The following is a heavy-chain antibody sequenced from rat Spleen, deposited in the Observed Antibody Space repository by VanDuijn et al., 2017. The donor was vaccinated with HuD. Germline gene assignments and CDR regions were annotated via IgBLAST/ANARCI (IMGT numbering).Heavy chain of an antibody. CDR1: GFTFSDYN. CDR3: ARHNSGYGVMDA. CDR2: ISYDGSST. J-gene: IGHJ2*01. Sequence: EVQLVESGGGLVQPGRSLKLSCAASGFTFSDYNMAWVRQAPKKGLEWVATISYDGSSTYYRDSVKGRFTISRDNAKSTLYLQMDSLRSEDTATYYCARHNSGYGVMDAWGQGFMVTVSS. D-gene: IGHD4-3*01. V-gene: IGHV5-7*01.